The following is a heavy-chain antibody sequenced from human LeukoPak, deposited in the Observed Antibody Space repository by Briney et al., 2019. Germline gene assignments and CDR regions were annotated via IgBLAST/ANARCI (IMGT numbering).Heavy chain of an antibody. CDR1: GGSFSGYY. D-gene: IGHD3-10*01. CDR2: INHSGST. Sequence: SETLSLTCAVYGGSFSGYYWSWIRQPPGKGLEWIGEINHSGSTSYNPSLKSRVTISVDTSKNQFSLKLSSVTAADTAVYYCARDLSIWFGEYDYWGQGTLVTVSS. CDR3: ARDLSIWFGEYDY. V-gene: IGHV4-34*01. J-gene: IGHJ4*02.